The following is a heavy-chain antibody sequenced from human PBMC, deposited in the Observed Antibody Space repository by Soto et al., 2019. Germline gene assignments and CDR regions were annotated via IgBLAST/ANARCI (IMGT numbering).Heavy chain of an antibody. V-gene: IGHV4-34*01. D-gene: IGHD5-12*01. CDR3: ARGRGWLRLKKWSFDY. J-gene: IGHJ4*02. CDR2: INHSGSN. CDR1: GGCLSCYY. Sequence: LCLTFALFGGCLSCYYWSWLRQPPGKGLEWIGEINHSGSNNYNPSLKSRVTISVDTSKNQFSLKLSSVTAADTAVYYCARGRGWLRLKKWSFDYWGQGTLVTVSS.